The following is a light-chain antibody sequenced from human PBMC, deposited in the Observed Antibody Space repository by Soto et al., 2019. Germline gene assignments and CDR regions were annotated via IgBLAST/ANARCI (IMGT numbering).Light chain of an antibody. Sequence: QSALTQPPSASGSPGQSVTICCTGTSSDVGDYNYVSWYQQHPGKAPKLMIYEVSKRPSGVPDRFSGSKSGNTASLTVSGLQAEDEADYYCSSYAGSNYWVFGGGTKLTVL. CDR1: SSDVGDYNY. V-gene: IGLV2-8*01. J-gene: IGLJ3*02. CDR3: SSYAGSNYWV. CDR2: EVS.